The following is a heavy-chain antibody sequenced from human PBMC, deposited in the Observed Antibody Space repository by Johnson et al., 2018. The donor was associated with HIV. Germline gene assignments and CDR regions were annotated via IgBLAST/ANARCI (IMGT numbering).Heavy chain of an antibody. CDR2: ISYDGSNK. CDR1: GFTFSSYA. CDR3: AKAVGGYAFDI. D-gene: IGHD1-26*01. V-gene: IGHV3-30*14. J-gene: IGHJ3*02. Sequence: VQLVESGVGVVQPVRSLRLSCAASGFTFSSYAMHWVRQAPGKGLEWVAVISYDGSNKYYADSVKGRFTISRDNSKNTLYLQMNRLRAEDTAVYYCAKAVGGYAFDIWGQGTMVTVSS.